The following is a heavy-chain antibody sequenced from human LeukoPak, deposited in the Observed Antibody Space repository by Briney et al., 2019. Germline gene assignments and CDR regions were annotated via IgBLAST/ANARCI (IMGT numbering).Heavy chain of an antibody. D-gene: IGHD2-2*01. CDR2: ISGNGGNT. J-gene: IGHJ4*02. CDR1: GFTFSGYA. Sequence: PGGSLRLSCAASGFTFSGYAMSWVRQAPGRGLEWVPVISGNGGNTHYADSVKGRFTISRDNSKNTLYVQMSSLRADDTAVYYCAKGGYCSSTSCPADYWGQGTLVTVSS. V-gene: IGHV3-23*01. CDR3: AKGGYCSSTSCPADY.